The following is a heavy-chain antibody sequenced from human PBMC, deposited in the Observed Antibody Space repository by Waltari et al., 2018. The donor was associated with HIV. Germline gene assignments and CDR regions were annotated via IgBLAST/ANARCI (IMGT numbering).Heavy chain of an antibody. CDR3: ATHPIVVVPAAPYYGMDV. CDR2: FDPEDGET. CDR1: GYTLTELS. Sequence: QVQLVQSGAEVKKPGASVKVSCKVSGYTLTELSMHWVRQAPGKGLEWMGGFDPEDGETIYAQKFQGRVTMTDDTSTDTAYMELSSLRSEDTAVYYCATHPIVVVPAAPYYGMDVWGQGTTVTVSS. D-gene: IGHD2-2*01. J-gene: IGHJ6*02. V-gene: IGHV1-24*01.